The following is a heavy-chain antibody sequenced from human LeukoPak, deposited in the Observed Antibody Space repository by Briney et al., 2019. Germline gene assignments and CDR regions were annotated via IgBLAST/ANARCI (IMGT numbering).Heavy chain of an antibody. V-gene: IGHV3-21*01. D-gene: IGHD6-19*01. CDR2: ISSSSSYI. Sequence: KPGGSLRLSCAASGFTFSSYSMNWVRQAPGEGLEWVSSISSSSSYIYYADSVKGRFTISRDNAKNSLYLQMNSLRAEDTAVYYCAKSEGSGWYGSGADYYGMDVWGQGTTVTVSS. J-gene: IGHJ6*02. CDR1: GFTFSSYS. CDR3: AKSEGSGWYGSGADYYGMDV.